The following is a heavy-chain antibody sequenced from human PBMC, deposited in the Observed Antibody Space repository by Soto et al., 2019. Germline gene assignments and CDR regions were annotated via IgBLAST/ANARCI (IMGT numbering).Heavy chain of an antibody. Sequence: GGSLRLSCAASGFTFSSYGMHWVHQAPGKGLEWVAVISYDGSNKYYADSVKGRFTISRDNSKNTLYLQMNSLRAEDTAVYYCAKDPQEVGTVITEEYFQHWGQGTLVTVSS. CDR1: GFTFSSYG. CDR3: AKDPQEVGTVITEEYFQH. CDR2: ISYDGSNK. V-gene: IGHV3-30*18. J-gene: IGHJ1*01. D-gene: IGHD4-17*01.